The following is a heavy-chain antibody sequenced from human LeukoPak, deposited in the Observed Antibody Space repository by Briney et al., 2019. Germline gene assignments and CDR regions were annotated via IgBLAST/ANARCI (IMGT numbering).Heavy chain of an antibody. CDR3: AKGGIVGAPDAFDI. CDR1: GFTFNNYA. V-gene: IGHV3-23*01. Sequence: GGSLRLPCAASGFTFNNYAMTWVRQAPGKGLEWVSTISGGGGSTYYADSVKGRFTISRDNSKSTLYLQMNSLRAEDTAVYYCAKGGIVGAPDAFDIWGQGTMVTVSS. CDR2: ISGGGGST. D-gene: IGHD1-26*01. J-gene: IGHJ3*02.